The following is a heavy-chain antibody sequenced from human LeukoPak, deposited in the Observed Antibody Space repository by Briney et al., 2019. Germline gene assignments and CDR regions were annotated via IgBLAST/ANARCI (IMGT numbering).Heavy chain of an antibody. CDR2: IIPIIGTA. CDR1: GGTFNNHA. D-gene: IGHD1-1*01. CDR3: ASRELESGWHYHYYMDV. Sequence: ASVKVSCKPSGGTFNNHAISWVRQAPGQGLEWMGGIIPIIGTADYAQKVQGRVTIATNESTSTAYMELSSLRSEDTAVYYCASRELESGWHYHYYMDVWGKGTTVTVSS. V-gene: IGHV1-69*05. J-gene: IGHJ6*03.